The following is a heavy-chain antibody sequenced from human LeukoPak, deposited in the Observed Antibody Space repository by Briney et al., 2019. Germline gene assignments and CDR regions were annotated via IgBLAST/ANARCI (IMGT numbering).Heavy chain of an antibody. CDR2: IKQDGSEK. Sequence: GGSLRLSCAASGFTFTSYWMTWVRQAPGKGLEWVANIKQDGSEKYYVDSVKGRFTISRDNAKNSLNLQMNSLRAEDTAVYYCTRVPAIIYVKTYFDYWGQGTLVTVSS. J-gene: IGHJ4*02. CDR3: TRVPAIIYVKTYFDY. D-gene: IGHD2-21*02. CDR1: GFTFTSYW. V-gene: IGHV3-7*01.